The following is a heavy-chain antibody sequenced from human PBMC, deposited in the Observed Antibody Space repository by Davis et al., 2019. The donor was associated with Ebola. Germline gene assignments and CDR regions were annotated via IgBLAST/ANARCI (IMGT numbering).Heavy chain of an antibody. CDR2: ISYDGSNK. CDR3: VQRGYTYGYFDY. CDR1: GFTFSSYG. V-gene: IGHV3-30*03. J-gene: IGHJ4*02. Sequence: GGSLRLSCAASGFTFSSYGMHWVRQAPGKGLEWVAVISYDGSNKYYADSVKGRFTISRDNSKNTLYLQMNSLRAEDTAVYYCVQRGYTYGYFDYWGQGALVTVSS. D-gene: IGHD5-18*01.